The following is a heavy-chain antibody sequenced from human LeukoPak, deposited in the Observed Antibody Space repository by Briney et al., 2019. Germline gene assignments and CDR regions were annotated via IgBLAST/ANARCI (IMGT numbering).Heavy chain of an antibody. CDR2: IYYSGST. CDR1: GFTFSDYY. V-gene: IGHV4-38-2*01. CDR3: ARCLRRYFDY. D-gene: IGHD5-12*01. J-gene: IGHJ4*02. Sequence: GSLRLSCAASGFTFSDYYMSWIRQAPGKGLEWIGSIYYSGSTYYNPSLKSRVTISVDTSKNQFSLKLSSVTAADTAVYYCARCLRRYFDYWGQGTLVTVSS.